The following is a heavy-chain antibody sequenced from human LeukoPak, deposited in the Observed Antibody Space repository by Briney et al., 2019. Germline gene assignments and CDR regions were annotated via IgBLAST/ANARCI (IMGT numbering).Heavy chain of an antibody. J-gene: IGHJ4*02. CDR3: ARVPARYIGYFDY. V-gene: IGHV3-23*01. CDR1: GFTFSSYA. D-gene: IGHD5-24*01. CDR2: ISGGGGST. Sequence: GGSLRLSCAASGFTFSSYAMNWVRQVPGKGLEWVSTISGGGGSTYYADSVKGRFAISRDNSKNTLYLQMNSLRAEDTAVYYCARVPARYIGYFDYWGQGTLVTVSS.